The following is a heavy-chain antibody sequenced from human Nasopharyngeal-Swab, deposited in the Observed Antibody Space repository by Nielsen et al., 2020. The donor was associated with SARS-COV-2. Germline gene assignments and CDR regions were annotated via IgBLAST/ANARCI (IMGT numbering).Heavy chain of an antibody. CDR3: TTDFYFDY. J-gene: IGHJ4*02. Sequence: VRQMPGKGLEWVCRIGDKDHNYATTYGASVQGRFTISRDDSKNTAFLQMDSLKTEDTALYYCTTDFYFDYWGQGTLVTVSS. CDR2: IGDKDHNYAT. V-gene: IGHV3-73*01.